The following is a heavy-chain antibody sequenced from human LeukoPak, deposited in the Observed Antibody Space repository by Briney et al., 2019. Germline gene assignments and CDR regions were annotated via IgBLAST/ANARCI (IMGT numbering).Heavy chain of an antibody. J-gene: IGHJ5*02. CDR1: GGSFSGYY. V-gene: IGHV4-34*01. Sequence: SETLSLTCAVYGGSFSGYYWSWIRQPPGKGLEWIGEINHSGSTNYNPSLKSQVTISVDTSKNQFSLKLSSVTAADTAVYYCATRSSWYTNWFDPWGQGTLVTVSS. CDR2: INHSGST. D-gene: IGHD6-13*01. CDR3: ATRSSWYTNWFDP.